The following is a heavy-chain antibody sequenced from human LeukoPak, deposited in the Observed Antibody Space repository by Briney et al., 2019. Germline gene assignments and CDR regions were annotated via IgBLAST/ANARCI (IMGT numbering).Heavy chain of an antibody. V-gene: IGHV4-39*01. CDR1: GGSISSSSYY. CDR2: IYYSGST. CDR3: ARHNYDFWSGRYNWFDP. Sequence: SETLSLTCTVSGGSISSSSYYWGWIRQPPGKGLEGIGSIYYSGSTYYNPSLKSRVTISVDTSKNQFSLKLSSVTAADTAVYYCARHNYDFWSGRYNWFDPWGQGTLVTVSS. J-gene: IGHJ5*02. D-gene: IGHD3-3*01.